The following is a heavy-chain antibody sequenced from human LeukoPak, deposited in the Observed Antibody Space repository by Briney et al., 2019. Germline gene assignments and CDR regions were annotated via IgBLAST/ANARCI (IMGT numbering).Heavy chain of an antibody. CDR2: INWNGGST. D-gene: IGHD3-10*01. CDR3: ARQDYYGSGSYYKNYYYYYMDV. V-gene: IGHV3-20*04. CDR1: GFTFDDYG. J-gene: IGHJ6*03. Sequence: GGSLRLSCAASGFTFDDYGMSWVRQAPGKGLEWVSGINWNGGSTGYADSVKGRFTISRDNAKNSLYLQMNSLRAEDTALYYCARQDYYGSGSYYKNYYYYYMDVWGKGTTVTISS.